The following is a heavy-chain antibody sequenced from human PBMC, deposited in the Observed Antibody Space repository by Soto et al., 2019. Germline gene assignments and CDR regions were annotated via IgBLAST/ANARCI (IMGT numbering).Heavy chain of an antibody. D-gene: IGHD1-1*01. CDR3: ARSPRPTGTTLYYFDS. CDR1: GYTFSNYG. Sequence: GPSVKVSCKASGYTFSNYGISWVRQAPGQGLEWMGWISGYSGSTYYAQKVKGRVRMTRDTFTSTVFMELSSLRSEDTAVYYCARSPRPTGTTLYYFDSWGQRTLVTVSS. CDR2: ISGYSGST. J-gene: IGHJ4*02. V-gene: IGHV1-18*01.